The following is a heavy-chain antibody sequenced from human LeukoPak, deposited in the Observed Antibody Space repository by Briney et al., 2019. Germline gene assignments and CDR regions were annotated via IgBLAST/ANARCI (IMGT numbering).Heavy chain of an antibody. J-gene: IGHJ4*02. D-gene: IGHD5-18*01. CDR3: ARYPPQSAMVSDYFDY. CDR2: ISSSGSTI. V-gene: IGHV3-11*01. CDR1: GFTFSDYY. Sequence: GGSLRLSCAASGFTFSDYYMSWIRQAPGKGLEWVSYISSSGSTIYYADSVKGRFTISRDNAKNSLYLQMNSLRAEDTAVYYCARYPPQSAMVSDYFDYWGQGTLVTVSS.